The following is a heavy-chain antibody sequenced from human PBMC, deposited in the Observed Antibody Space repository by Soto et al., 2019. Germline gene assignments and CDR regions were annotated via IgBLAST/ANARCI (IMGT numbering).Heavy chain of an antibody. D-gene: IGHD6-13*01. CDR3: ARGSSSWNNWFGP. Sequence: SVKVSCKASGGTSSSYAISWVRQAPGQGLEWMGGFIPVFGTANYAQKFQGRVTITADESTSTAYMELSSLRSEDTAVYYCARGSSSWNNWFGPWGQRTLVTVSS. V-gene: IGHV1-69*13. CDR1: GGTSSSYA. CDR2: FIPVFGTA. J-gene: IGHJ5*02.